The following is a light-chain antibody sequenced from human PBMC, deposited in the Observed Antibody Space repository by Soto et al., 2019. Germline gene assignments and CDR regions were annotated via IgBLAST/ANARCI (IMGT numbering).Light chain of an antibody. J-gene: IGKJ4*01. V-gene: IGKV4-1*01. CDR1: QSVLYSSNNKNY. Sequence: IVMTQSPDSLAVSLGERATINCKSSQSVLYSSNNKNYLAWYQQKAGQPPKLLIYWASTRESGVPDRFSGSGSGTDFTFTISSLQAEDVAVYYCQQYYSTPLTFGGGTKVEIK. CDR3: QQYYSTPLT. CDR2: WAS.